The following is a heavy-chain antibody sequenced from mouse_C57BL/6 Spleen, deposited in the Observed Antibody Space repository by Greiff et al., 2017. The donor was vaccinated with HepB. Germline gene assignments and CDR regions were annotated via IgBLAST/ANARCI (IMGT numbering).Heavy chain of an antibody. D-gene: IGHD1-1*01. J-gene: IGHJ1*03. V-gene: IGHV1-19*01. CDR3: ARGKVVVTIPHWYFDV. Sequence: EVQLQQSGPVLVKPGASVKMSCKASGYTFTDYYMNWVKQSHGKSLEWIGVINPYNGGTSYNQKFKGKATLTVDKSSSTAYMELNSLTSEDSAVYYCARGKVVVTIPHWYFDVWGTGTTVTVSS. CDR2: INPYNGGT. CDR1: GYTFTDYY.